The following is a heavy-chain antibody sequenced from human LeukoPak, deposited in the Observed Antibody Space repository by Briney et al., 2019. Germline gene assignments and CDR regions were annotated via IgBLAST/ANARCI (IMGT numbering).Heavy chain of an antibody. D-gene: IGHD6-13*01. CDR2: IYYSGST. J-gene: IGHJ5*02. V-gene: IGHV4-39*01. CDR3: ARPRDSSSWYRGGNWFDP. CDR1: GGSISSSSYY. Sequence: SETLSLTCTVSGGSISSSSYYWGWIRQPPGKGLEWIGSIYYSGSTYYNPSLKSRVTISVDTSKNQFSLKLSSVAAADTAVYYCARPRDSSSWYRGGNWFDPWGQGTLVTVSS.